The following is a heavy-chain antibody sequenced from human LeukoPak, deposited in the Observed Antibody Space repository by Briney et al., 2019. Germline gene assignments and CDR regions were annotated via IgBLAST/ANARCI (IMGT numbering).Heavy chain of an antibody. Sequence: ASVKVSCKASGYTFTSHYIHWVRRAPGQGLEWMGVINPPDANRHYAQKFQGRVTMTRDMSTSTAYLEVSSLRSDDTAVYYCARDWYYYGSGSYNWFDPWGQGTLVTVSS. CDR2: INPPDANR. J-gene: IGHJ5*02. D-gene: IGHD3-10*01. V-gene: IGHV1-46*01. CDR3: ARDWYYYGSGSYNWFDP. CDR1: GYTFTSHY.